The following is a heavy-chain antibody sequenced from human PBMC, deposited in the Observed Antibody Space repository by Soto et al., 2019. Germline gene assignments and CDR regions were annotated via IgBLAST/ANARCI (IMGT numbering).Heavy chain of an antibody. CDR2: ISSGNNYT. J-gene: IGHJ6*03. Sequence: EVQLVESGGGLVKPGGSLRLSCVVSGFTFSSYSMNWVRQAPGKVLEWVSSISSGNNYTYYADSVKGRFNISRDNAKNSVYLQMNSLRAEDTALYYCARDFKESQYYYYCMEVWGKGTTVTVSS. CDR1: GFTFSSYS. D-gene: IGHD3-10*01. V-gene: IGHV3-21*06. CDR3: ARDFKESQYYYYCMEV.